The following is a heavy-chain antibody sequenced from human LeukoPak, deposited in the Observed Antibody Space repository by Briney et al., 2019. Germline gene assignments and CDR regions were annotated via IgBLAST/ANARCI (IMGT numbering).Heavy chain of an antibody. CDR1: GFTVSTNY. J-gene: IGHJ4*02. V-gene: IGHV3-66*04. CDR2: IYSGGST. Sequence: PGGSLRLSCAASGFTVSTNYMSWVRQAPGKGLEWVSIIYSGGSTYYADSVKGRFTISRDISQNTVYLQMNSLRAEDTAVHYCATPATFDYWGQGTLVTVSS. CDR3: ATPATFDY.